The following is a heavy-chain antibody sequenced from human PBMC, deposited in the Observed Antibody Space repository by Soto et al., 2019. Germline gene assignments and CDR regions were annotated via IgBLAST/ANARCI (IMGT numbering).Heavy chain of an antibody. CDR1: GGSISSGGYY. Sequence: SETLSLTCTVSGGSISSGGYYWSCIRQHPGKGLEWIGYIYYSGSTYYNPSLKSRVTISVDTSKNQFSLKLSSVTAADTAVYYCARDPSLYYYGMDVWGQGTTVTVSS. J-gene: IGHJ6*02. CDR2: IYYSGST. CDR3: ARDPSLYYYGMDV. V-gene: IGHV4-31*03. D-gene: IGHD2-2*01.